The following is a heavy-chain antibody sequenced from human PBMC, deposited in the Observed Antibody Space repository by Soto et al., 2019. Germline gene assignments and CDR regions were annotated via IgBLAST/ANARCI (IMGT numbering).Heavy chain of an antibody. CDR2: INPSGGST. V-gene: IGHV1-46*01. CDR3: VRDYRDGDYPYYFDY. D-gene: IGHD4-17*01. Sequence: ASVKVSCKASGYTFTSYYMHWVRQAPEQGLEWMGIINPSGGSTSYAQKFQGRVTMTRDTSTSTVYMELSSLRSEDTAVYYCVRDYRDGDYPYYFDYWGQGTLVTVSS. J-gene: IGHJ4*02. CDR1: GYTFTSYY.